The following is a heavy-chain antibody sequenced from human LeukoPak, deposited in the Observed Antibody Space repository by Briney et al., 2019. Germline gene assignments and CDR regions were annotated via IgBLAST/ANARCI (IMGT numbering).Heavy chain of an antibody. Sequence: SGGSLRLSCAASGFTFSSYGMHWVRQAPGKGLEWVAFIRNDGSNKYYADSVKGRFTISRDNSKNTLYLQMNSLRAEHTAVYYCANMRWSRLIDYWGQGTLVTVSS. D-gene: IGHD4-23*01. CDR2: IRNDGSNK. CDR1: GFTFSSYG. V-gene: IGHV3-30*02. CDR3: ANMRWSRLIDY. J-gene: IGHJ4*02.